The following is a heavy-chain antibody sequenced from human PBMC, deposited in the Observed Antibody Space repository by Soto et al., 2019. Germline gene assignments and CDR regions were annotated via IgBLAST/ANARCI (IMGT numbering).Heavy chain of an antibody. V-gene: IGHV3-72*01. J-gene: IGHJ4*02. CDR3: ARFSGSYTRGLDY. CDR2: SRNKANSYST. CDR1: GFTFSDHY. Sequence: EVQLVESGGGLVQPGGSLRLSCAASGFTFSDHYMDWVRQAPGKGLEWVGRSRNKANSYSTEYAASVKGRFTISRDESKNSLYLQMNSLKTEDTAVYYCARFSGSYTRGLDYCGQGHLVTVSS. D-gene: IGHD1-26*01.